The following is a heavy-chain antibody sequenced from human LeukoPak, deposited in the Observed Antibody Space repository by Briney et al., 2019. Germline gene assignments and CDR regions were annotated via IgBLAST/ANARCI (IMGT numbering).Heavy chain of an antibody. Sequence: PGGSLRLSCAASGFRFSDYYMSWIRQAPGKGLDLLSYITTTGSTIYYADSVKGRFTISRDNAKSSLYLQMNTLRADDTAVYYCARSDSWRNSDHWGQGILVTVSS. CDR3: ARSDSWRNSDH. J-gene: IGHJ4*02. CDR2: ITTTGSTI. CDR1: GFRFSDYY. D-gene: IGHD1-14*01. V-gene: IGHV3-11*01.